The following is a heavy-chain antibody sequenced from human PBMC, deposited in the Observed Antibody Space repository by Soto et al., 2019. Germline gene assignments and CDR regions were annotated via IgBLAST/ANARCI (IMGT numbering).Heavy chain of an antibody. D-gene: IGHD6-6*01. CDR1: GGSISSSSYY. CDR3: ARVHSSSGILVDY. J-gene: IGHJ4*02. Sequence: PSETLSLTCTVSGGSISSSSYYWGWIRQPPGKGLEWIGSIYYSGSTYYNPSLKSRVTISVDTSKNQFSLKLGSVTAADTAVYYCARVHSSSGILVDYWGQGTLVTVSS. V-gene: IGHV4-39*01. CDR2: IYYSGST.